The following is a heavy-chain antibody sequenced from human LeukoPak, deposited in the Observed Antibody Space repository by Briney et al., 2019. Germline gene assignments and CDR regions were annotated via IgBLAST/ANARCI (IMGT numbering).Heavy chain of an antibody. V-gene: IGHV4-59*01. J-gene: IGHJ6*03. CDR2: VYYSGRT. Sequence: SETLSLTCTVSGDSITSFYWSWIRQPPGKGLEWVGYVYYSGRTNYSPSLKSRVTISVDTSKNQLSLKLNSVTAADTAVYYCARSITGTLGLYYYYMDVWGKGTTVTVSS. CDR3: ARSITGTLGLYYYYMDV. D-gene: IGHD1-20*01. CDR1: GDSITSFY.